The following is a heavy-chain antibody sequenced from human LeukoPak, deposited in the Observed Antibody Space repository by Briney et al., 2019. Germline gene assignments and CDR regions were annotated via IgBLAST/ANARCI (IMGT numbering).Heavy chain of an antibody. CDR2: INSDGSST. J-gene: IGHJ4*02. CDR3: ASYCSGGSCKMTPDFAY. D-gene: IGHD2-15*01. Sequence: PGGSLRLSCAASGFTFDDYAMHWVRQAPGKGLEWVSRINSDGSSTSYADSVKGRVTISRDNAKNTLYLQMNSLRAEDTAMYYCASYCSGGSCKMTPDFAYWGQGTLVTVSS. CDR1: GFTFDDYA. V-gene: IGHV3-74*01.